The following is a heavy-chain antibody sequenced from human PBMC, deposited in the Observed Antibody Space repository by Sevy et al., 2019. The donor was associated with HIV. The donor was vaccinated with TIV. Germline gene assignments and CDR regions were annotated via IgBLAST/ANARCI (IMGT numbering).Heavy chain of an antibody. CDR2: IKTDGSSR. CDR1: GFTFSNYW. Sequence: GSLRLSCAASGFTFSNYWMHWVRQAPGEGLVWVSRIKTDGSSRDSADSVKGRFFISRDNAKNLVYLQMDSLSAEDTAVYYCAREGDTVLVPTAVDAFDFWGQGTMVTVSS. D-gene: IGHD2-2*01. CDR3: AREGDTVLVPTAVDAFDF. J-gene: IGHJ3*01. V-gene: IGHV3-74*01.